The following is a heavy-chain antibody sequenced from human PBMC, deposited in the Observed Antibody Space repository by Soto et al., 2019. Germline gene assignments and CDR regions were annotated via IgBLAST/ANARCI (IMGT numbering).Heavy chain of an antibody. Sequence: GGSLRLSCAASGFTFSSYAMSWFRQAPGKGLEWVSAVSGSGGSTYYADSVKGRFTISRDNSKNTLYLQMNSLRVEDTAVYYCAKATATAGTSSWFDPWGQGTLVTVSS. CDR1: GFTFSSYA. J-gene: IGHJ5*02. V-gene: IGHV3-23*01. D-gene: IGHD6-13*01. CDR2: VSGSGGST. CDR3: AKATATAGTSSWFDP.